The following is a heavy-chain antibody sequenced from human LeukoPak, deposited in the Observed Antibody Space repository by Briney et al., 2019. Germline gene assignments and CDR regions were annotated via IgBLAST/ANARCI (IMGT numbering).Heavy chain of an antibody. CDR2: IYYSGST. CDR1: GGAVSSYY. D-gene: IGHD3-22*01. J-gene: IGHJ3*02. CDR3: ARDHHIYYYDSSGYPRAFDI. V-gene: IGHV4-59*02. Sequence: SETLSLTCTVSGGAVSSYYWSWIRQPPGKGLEWIGYIYYSGSTIYNPFLKSRVTISVDTSKNQFSLKLSSVTAADTAVYYCARDHHIYYYDSSGYPRAFDIWGQGTMVTVSS.